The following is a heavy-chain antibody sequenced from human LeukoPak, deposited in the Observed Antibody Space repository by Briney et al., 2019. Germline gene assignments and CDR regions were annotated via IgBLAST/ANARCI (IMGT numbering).Heavy chain of an antibody. CDR2: IYHNGTH. CDR3: ATAPILRGEGGEHYKYGMDV. CDR1: VGSISSGNW. D-gene: IGHD2-2*02. Sequence: SETLSLTCAVFVGSISSGNWWTWVRQSPGKGLEWIGEIYHNGTHNYNPSLKSRVTISADTFKNHFSLKLTSVTAADTAVYYCATAPILRGEGGEHYKYGMDVWGQGTTVIVSS. J-gene: IGHJ6*02. V-gene: IGHV4-4*02.